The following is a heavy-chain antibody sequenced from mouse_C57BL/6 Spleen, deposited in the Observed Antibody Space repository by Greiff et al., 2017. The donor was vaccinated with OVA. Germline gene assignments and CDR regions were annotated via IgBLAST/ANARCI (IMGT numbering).Heavy chain of an antibody. CDR3: ARKGYDDGYFGWFAY. V-gene: IGHV1-39*01. CDR1: GYSFTDYH. J-gene: IGHJ3*01. D-gene: IGHD2-3*01. Sequence: EVQLQQSGPELVKPGASVKISCKASGYSFTDYHMNWVKQSNGKSLEWIGVINPNYGTTSYNQKFKGKATLTVDQSSSTAYMQLNSLTSEDSAVYYCARKGYDDGYFGWFAYWGQGTLVTVSA. CDR2: INPNYGTT.